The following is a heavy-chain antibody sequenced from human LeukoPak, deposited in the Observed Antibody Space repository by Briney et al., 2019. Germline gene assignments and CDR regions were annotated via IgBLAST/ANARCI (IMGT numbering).Heavy chain of an antibody. CDR3: ARDRFAGYSSPRGGLDY. CDR2: INPNSGGT. CDR1: GYTFTGYY. V-gene: IGHV1-2*02. Sequence: GASVKVSCKASGYTFTGYYIHWVRQAPGQGLEWMGWINPNSGGTSFAQKLQGRVTMTTDTSTSTAYMELRSLRSDDTAVYYCARDRFAGYSSPRGGLDYWGQGTLVTVSS. J-gene: IGHJ4*02. D-gene: IGHD6-19*01.